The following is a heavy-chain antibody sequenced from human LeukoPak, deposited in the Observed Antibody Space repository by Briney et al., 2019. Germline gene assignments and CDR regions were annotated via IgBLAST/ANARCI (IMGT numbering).Heavy chain of an antibody. V-gene: IGHV4-59*01. CDR3: ARYQELSQLDY. D-gene: IGHD1-7*01. J-gene: IGHJ4*02. Sequence: PSETLSLTCTVSGGSISSYYWSWIRQPPGKGLEWIGYIYYSGSTNYNPSLKSRVTISVDTSKNQFSLKLSSVTAADTAVYYCARYQELSQLDYWGQGPLVTVSS. CDR1: GGSISSYY. CDR2: IYYSGST.